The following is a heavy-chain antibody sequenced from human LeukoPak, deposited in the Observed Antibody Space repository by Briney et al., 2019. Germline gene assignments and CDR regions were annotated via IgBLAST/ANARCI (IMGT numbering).Heavy chain of an antibody. V-gene: IGHV3-30-3*01. Sequence: GGSLRLSCAASGFTFSSYAMHWVRQAPGKGLEGVAVISYDGSNKYYADSVKGRFTISRDNSKNTLYLQMNSLRAEDTAVYYCARDSRAGRGGYYFDYWGQGTLVTVSS. CDR2: ISYDGSNK. D-gene: IGHD2-15*01. J-gene: IGHJ4*02. CDR3: ARDSRAGRGGYYFDY. CDR1: GFTFSSYA.